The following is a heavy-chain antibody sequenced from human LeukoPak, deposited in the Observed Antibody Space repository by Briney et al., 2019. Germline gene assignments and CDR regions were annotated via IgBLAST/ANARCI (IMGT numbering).Heavy chain of an antibody. V-gene: IGHV4-39*01. CDR1: GGFIRDSGYY. D-gene: IGHD4-17*01. CDR2: VLYSGRT. CDR3: ARLSNDYGDYEGHY. J-gene: IGHJ4*02. Sequence: SETLSLTCTVSGGFIRDSGYYWGWIRQPPGKGLEWIGTVLYSGRTYYNSSLQSRVTISVDTSKNQFSPRLSSVTPADTAIYYCARLSNDYGDYEGHYWGQGTLVTVSP.